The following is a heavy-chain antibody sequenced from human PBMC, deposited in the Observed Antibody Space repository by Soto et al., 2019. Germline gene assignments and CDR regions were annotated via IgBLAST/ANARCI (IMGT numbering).Heavy chain of an antibody. CDR2: INPNSGGT. CDR3: ARDLRYDILTGYPIDY. CDR1: GYTFTGYY. J-gene: IGHJ4*02. Sequence: ASVKVSCKASGYTFTGYYMHWVRQAPGQGLEWMGWINPNSGGTNYAQKLQGRVTMTTDTSTSTAYMELRSLRSDDTAVYYCARDLRYDILTGYPIDYWGQGTLVTVSS. D-gene: IGHD3-9*01. V-gene: IGHV1-2*02.